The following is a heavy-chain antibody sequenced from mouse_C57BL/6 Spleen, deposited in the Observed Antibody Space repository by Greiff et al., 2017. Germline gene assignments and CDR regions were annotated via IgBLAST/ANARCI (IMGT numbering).Heavy chain of an antibody. Sequence: VQLVESGAELVRPGASVTLSCKASGYTFTDYEMHWVKQTPVHGLEWIGAIDPETGGTAYNKKFKGKAILTADKSSSTAYMGLRSLTSEDSAVYYCTGGALVADYYAMDYWGQGTSVTVSS. V-gene: IGHV1-15*01. CDR3: TGGALVADYYAMDY. J-gene: IGHJ4*01. D-gene: IGHD1-1*01. CDR2: IDPETGGT. CDR1: GYTFTDYE.